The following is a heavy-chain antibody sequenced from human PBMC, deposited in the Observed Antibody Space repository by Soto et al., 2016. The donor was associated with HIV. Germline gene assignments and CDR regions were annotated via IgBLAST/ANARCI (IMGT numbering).Heavy chain of an antibody. CDR2: INTDGSST. V-gene: IGHV3-74*01. D-gene: IGHD3-10*01. CDR3: ARDMVRGGIDY. CDR1: GFTFSSFW. J-gene: IGHJ4*02. Sequence: EVQLVESGGGLVQPGGSLRLSCAASGFTFSSFWMHWVRQAPGKGLVWVSRINTDGSSTSYADSVKGRFTISRDNAKNTLYLQTNSLRAEDTAVYYCARDMVRGGIDYWGQGTLVTVSS.